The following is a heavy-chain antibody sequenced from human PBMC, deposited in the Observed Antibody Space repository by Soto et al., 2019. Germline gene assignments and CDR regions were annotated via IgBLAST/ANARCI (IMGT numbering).Heavy chain of an antibody. V-gene: IGHV2-5*02. D-gene: IGHD5-12*01. Sequence: QLTLKESGPTLVKPTQTLTVACSVSGLSVSTYGAGVAWIRQPPGKALEWLGMIYWDDAKRYSPLLQTRLTITRDTSNSQAVLRLTSVDPVDTAKDYCTHMSSAPNGYGLFDNWCQGPLVSVSS. CDR2: IYWDDAK. J-gene: IGHJ4*02. CDR3: THMSSAPNGYGLFDN. CDR1: GLSVSTYGAG.